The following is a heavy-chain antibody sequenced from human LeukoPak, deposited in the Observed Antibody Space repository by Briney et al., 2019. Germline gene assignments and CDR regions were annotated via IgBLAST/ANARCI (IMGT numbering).Heavy chain of an antibody. CDR1: GFTFSSYG. Sequence: GGSLRLSCASSGFTFSSYGMHWVRQAPGKGLEWVAVIWYDGSNKYYADSVKGRFTISRDNSKNTLYLQMNSLRAEDTAVYYCAKDLDDSVWGSRTDMIDYWGQGTLVIVSS. CDR3: AKDLDDSVWGSRTDMIDY. CDR2: IWYDGSNK. J-gene: IGHJ4*02. D-gene: IGHD3-16*01. V-gene: IGHV3-33*06.